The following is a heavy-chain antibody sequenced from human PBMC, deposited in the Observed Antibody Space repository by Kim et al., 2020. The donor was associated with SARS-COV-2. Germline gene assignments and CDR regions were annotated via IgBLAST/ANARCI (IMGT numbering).Heavy chain of an antibody. CDR1: GYTFTSYD. J-gene: IGHJ6*02. D-gene: IGHD6-13*01. CDR2: MNPNSGNT. Sequence: ASVKVSCKASGYTFTSYDINWVRQATGQGLEWMGWMNPNSGNTGYAQKFQGRVTMTRNTSISTAYMELSSLRSEDTAVYYCARGRFERIAAAGYYYYYGMDVWGQGTTVTVSS. V-gene: IGHV1-8*01. CDR3: ARGRFERIAAAGYYYYYGMDV.